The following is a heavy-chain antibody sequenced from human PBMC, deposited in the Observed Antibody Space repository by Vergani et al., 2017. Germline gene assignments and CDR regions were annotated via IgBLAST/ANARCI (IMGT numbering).Heavy chain of an antibody. Sequence: EVQLLESGGGLVQPGGSLRLSCAASGFTFSSYAMSWVRQAPGKGREWVSAISGSGGSTYYADSVKGRFTISRDNSKNTLYLQMNSLRAEDTAVYYCAKDRAVAGTHDYWGQGTLVTVSS. CDR2: ISGSGGST. V-gene: IGHV3-23*01. CDR3: AKDRAVAGTHDY. J-gene: IGHJ4*02. CDR1: GFTFSSYA. D-gene: IGHD6-19*01.